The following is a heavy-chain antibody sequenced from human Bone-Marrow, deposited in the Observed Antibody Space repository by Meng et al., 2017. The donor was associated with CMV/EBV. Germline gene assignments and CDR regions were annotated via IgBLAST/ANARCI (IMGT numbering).Heavy chain of an antibody. CDR2: MNPNSGNT. CDR3: ATGVADFEY. J-gene: IGHJ4*02. Sequence: VQLVESGAEVKKPGASVTVSCKASRYNITSYDINSVRQAAGQGLEWMGWMNPNSGNTDYAEKFQGRVTMTRNISKSTAYMDLSSLRSEDTAVYYCATGVADFEYWGQGTLVTVSS. V-gene: IGHV1-8*01. CDR1: RYNITSYD. D-gene: IGHD6-19*01.